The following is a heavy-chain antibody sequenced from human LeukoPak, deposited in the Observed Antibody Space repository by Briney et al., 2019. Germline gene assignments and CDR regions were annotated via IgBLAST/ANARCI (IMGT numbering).Heavy chain of an antibody. Sequence: ASVKVSCKASGYTFTSYDINWVRQATGQGLEWMGWMNPNSGNTGYAQKFQGRVTMTRNTSISTAYMELSSLRSEDTAVYYCAIDYGGNLDHYGMDVWGQGTTVTVSS. CDR2: MNPNSGNT. CDR3: AIDYGGNLDHYGMDV. V-gene: IGHV1-8*01. D-gene: IGHD4-23*01. J-gene: IGHJ6*02. CDR1: GYTFTSYD.